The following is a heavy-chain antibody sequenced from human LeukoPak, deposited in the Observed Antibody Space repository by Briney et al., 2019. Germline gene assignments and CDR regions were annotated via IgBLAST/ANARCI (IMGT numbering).Heavy chain of an antibody. CDR3: ARDPGGYFDY. D-gene: IGHD3-10*01. CDR2: IYHSGST. J-gene: IGHJ4*02. CDR1: GDSISSNNW. Sequence: PSQTLSLTRGVSGDSISSNNWWSWVRQPPGKGLEWIAEIYHSGSTNYSPSLQSRVTISVDKSKNQFSLKLSSVTAADTAVYYCARDPGGYFDYWGQGTLVTVSS. V-gene: IGHV4-4*02.